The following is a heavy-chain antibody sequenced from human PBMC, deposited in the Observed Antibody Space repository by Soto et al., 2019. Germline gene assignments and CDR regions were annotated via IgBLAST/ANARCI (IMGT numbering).Heavy chain of an antibody. CDR2: IIPIFGTA. J-gene: IGHJ6*02. CDR1: GVTFSSYA. Sequence: GASVKVSCKASGVTFSSYAISWVRQAPGQGLEWMGGIIPIFGTANYAQKFQGRVTITADESTSTAYMELSSLRSEDTAVYYCARDREYIQGVYYYYGMDVWGQGTTVTVSS. CDR3: ARDREYIQGVYYYYGMDV. D-gene: IGHD6-6*01. V-gene: IGHV1-69*13.